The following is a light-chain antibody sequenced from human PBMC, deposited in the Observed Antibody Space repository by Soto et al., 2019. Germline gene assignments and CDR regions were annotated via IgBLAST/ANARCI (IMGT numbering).Light chain of an antibody. V-gene: IGLV2-23*02. CDR2: EVT. Sequence: QSALTQPASVSGSHGQSITISCTGTSSDVGSHNFVSWYQQRPGKAPKLIIFEVTKRPSGVSNRFSASKSGNTASLTISGVQAEDEADYYCCSYAGTTTWVFGGGTKFTVL. J-gene: IGLJ3*02. CDR3: CSYAGTTTWV. CDR1: SSDVGSHNF.